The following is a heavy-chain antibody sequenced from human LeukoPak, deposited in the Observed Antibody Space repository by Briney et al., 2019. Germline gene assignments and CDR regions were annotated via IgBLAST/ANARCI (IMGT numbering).Heavy chain of an antibody. D-gene: IGHD2-15*01. CDR3: ARDGEDIVVVVAARARWFDP. Sequence: SETLSLTCAVYGGSFSGYYWSWIRQPPGKGLEWIGEINHSGSTNYNPSLKSRVTISVDTSKNQFSLKLSSVTAADTAVYYCARDGEDIVVVVAARARWFDPWGQGTLATVSS. CDR1: GGSFSGYY. V-gene: IGHV4-34*01. J-gene: IGHJ5*02. CDR2: INHSGST.